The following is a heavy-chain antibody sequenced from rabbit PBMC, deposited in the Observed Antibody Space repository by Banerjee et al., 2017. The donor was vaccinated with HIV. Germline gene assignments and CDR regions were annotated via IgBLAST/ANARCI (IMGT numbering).Heavy chain of an antibody. CDR2: INSGSNYA. CDR3: ARDDDYVAYGCGL. V-gene: IGHV1S40*01. D-gene: IGHD2-1*01. CDR1: GFSFTSAYD. J-gene: IGHJ4*01. Sequence: QSLEESGGDLVKPGASLTLTCTASGFSFTSAYDMCWVRQAPGKGLEWIACINSGSNYADFANWAKGRFTISQTSSTTVTLQMTSLTAADTATYFCARDDDYVAYGCGLWGPGTLVTVS.